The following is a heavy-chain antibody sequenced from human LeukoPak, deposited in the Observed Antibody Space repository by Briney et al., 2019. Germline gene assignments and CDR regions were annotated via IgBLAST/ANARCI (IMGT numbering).Heavy chain of an antibody. J-gene: IGHJ4*02. CDR1: GFTFSSYG. D-gene: IGHD6-13*01. CDR3: ARAHNRDSSSWYQYYFDY. CDR2: IWYDGSNK. V-gene: IGHV3-33*01. Sequence: PGGSLRLSCAASGFTFSSYGMHWVRQAPGKGLEWVAVIWYDGSNKYYADSVKGRFTISRDNSKNTLYLQMNSLRAEDKAVYYCARAHNRDSSSWYQYYFDYWGQGTLVTVSS.